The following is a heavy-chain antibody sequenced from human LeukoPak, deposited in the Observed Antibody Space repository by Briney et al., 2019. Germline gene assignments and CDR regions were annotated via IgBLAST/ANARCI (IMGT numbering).Heavy chain of an antibody. Sequence: AAVKVFCKASGYTFTSYYMHWVRQAPGQGLEWMGIINPSGGSTSYAQKFQGRVTMTRDTSTSTVYMELSSLRSEDTAVYYCARDGESYGYDWGQGTLVTVSS. CDR1: GYTFTSYY. CDR3: ARDGESYGYD. V-gene: IGHV1-46*01. J-gene: IGHJ4*02. CDR2: INPSGGST. D-gene: IGHD5-18*01.